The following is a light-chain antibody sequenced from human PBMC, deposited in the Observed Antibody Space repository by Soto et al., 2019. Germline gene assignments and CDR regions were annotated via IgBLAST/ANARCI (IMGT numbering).Light chain of an antibody. J-gene: IGLJ1*01. CDR2: GNS. CDR1: SPNMGAGYD. Sequence: HSVLKHPASVSGGAGQRRTITCTGSSPNMGAGYDVHWYQQLPGTAPKLLIYGNSNRPSGVPDRFSGSKSGTSASLAITGLQAEDEADYYCQSYDSSLSGRYVFGTGTKVTLL. CDR3: QSYDSSLSGRYV. V-gene: IGLV1-40*01.